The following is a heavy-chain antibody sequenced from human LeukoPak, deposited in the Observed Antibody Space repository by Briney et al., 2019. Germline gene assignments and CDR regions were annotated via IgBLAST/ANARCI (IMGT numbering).Heavy chain of an antibody. J-gene: IGHJ6*03. V-gene: IGHV1-46*01. Sequence: ASVKVSCKASGYTFTSYYMHWVRQAPGQGLEWMGIINPSGGSTSYAQKFQGRVTMTRDTSTSTVYMELRGLRSDDTAVYYCAKTTVTSEEYFYYYMDVWGKGTTVTVSS. CDR1: GYTFTSYY. CDR2: INPSGGST. D-gene: IGHD4-17*01. CDR3: AKTTVTSEEYFYYYMDV.